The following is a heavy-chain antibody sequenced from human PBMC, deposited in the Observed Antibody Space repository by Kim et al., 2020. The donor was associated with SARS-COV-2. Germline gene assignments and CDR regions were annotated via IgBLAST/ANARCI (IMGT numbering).Heavy chain of an antibody. V-gene: IGHV3-48*04. CDR1: GFTFSSYS. D-gene: IGHD3-10*01. J-gene: IGHJ4*02. Sequence: GGSLRLSCAASGFTFSSYSMNWVRQAPGKGLEWVSYIRSSTNTIYYADSVKGRFTISRENARNSLYLQMNSLRAEDTAVYYCARGIDDDGSGSYYKFHWGQGTLFTVSS. CDR3: ARGIDDDGSGSYYKFH. CDR2: IRSSTNTI.